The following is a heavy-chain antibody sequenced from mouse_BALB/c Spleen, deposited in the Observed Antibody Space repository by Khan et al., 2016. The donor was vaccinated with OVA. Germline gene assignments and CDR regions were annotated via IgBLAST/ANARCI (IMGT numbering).Heavy chain of an antibody. D-gene: IGHD4-1*01. CDR2: INPYNGGT. CDR1: GYTFTNYV. J-gene: IGHJ2*01. Sequence: VRLQQSGPELVKPGASVKMSCKASGYTFTNYVLHWVKQKPGQGLEWIGYINPYNGGTKYNEKFKGKATLASDKSSITANMELSSLTSEDSAVDYCARGNWQSYYFDNWGQGTTLTLSS. CDR3: ARGNWQSYYFDN. V-gene: IGHV1S136*01.